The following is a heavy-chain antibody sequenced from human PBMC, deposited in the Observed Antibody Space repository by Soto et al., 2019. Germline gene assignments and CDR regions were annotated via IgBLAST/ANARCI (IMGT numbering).Heavy chain of an antibody. Sequence: SLRLACTASGFTFDDYAMHWVRQPPGKGLEWVSGISWNGGKIDHADSVKGRFTISRDNAKNSLYLQMSSLRPEDTALYYCAKDREGSSGWYGMDVWGQGTTVTVSS. D-gene: IGHD6-19*01. J-gene: IGHJ6*02. V-gene: IGHV3-9*01. CDR1: GFTFDDYA. CDR2: ISWNGGKI. CDR3: AKDREGSSGWYGMDV.